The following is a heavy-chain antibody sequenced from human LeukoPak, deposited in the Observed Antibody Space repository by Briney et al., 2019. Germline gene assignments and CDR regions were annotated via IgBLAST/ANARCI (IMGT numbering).Heavy chain of an antibody. CDR2: IYSDNT. CDR3: ARRAGAYSHPYDY. Sequence: GGSLRLSCTVSGFTVSSTSMSCVREALGKGLEWGSFIYSDNTHYSDSVKGRFTISRDNSKNTLYLQMNSLRAEDTAVYYWARRAGAYSHPYDYWGQGTLVTVSS. D-gene: IGHD4/OR15-4a*01. V-gene: IGHV3-53*01. CDR1: GFTVSSTS. J-gene: IGHJ4*02.